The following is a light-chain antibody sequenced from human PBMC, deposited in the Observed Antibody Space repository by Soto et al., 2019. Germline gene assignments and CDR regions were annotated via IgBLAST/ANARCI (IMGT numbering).Light chain of an antibody. J-gene: IGLJ2*01. CDR2: YDD. V-gene: IGLV1-36*01. CDR1: SSNVGNNA. Sequence: QSVLTQPPSVSEAPRQRVTISCSGSSSNVGNNAVNWYQQLPGKAPKLLIYYDDLLPSGVSDRFSGSKSGTSASLAISGLQSEDEADSYCAVWDDSLNGVVFGGGTKLTVL. CDR3: AVWDDSLNGVV.